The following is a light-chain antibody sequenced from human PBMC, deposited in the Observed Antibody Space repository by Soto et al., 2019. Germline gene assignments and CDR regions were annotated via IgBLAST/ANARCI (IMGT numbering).Light chain of an antibody. J-gene: IGKJ2*01. CDR2: DAS. Sequence: DIPMTQSPSTLSASVGDRVTITCRASQSISSWLAWYQQKPGKAPKLLIYDASSLESGVPPRFSGRGSGTEFTLTISSLQPDDFATYYCQQYYTHPQTFGQGTKLDVK. CDR3: QQYYTHPQT. V-gene: IGKV1-5*01. CDR1: QSISSW.